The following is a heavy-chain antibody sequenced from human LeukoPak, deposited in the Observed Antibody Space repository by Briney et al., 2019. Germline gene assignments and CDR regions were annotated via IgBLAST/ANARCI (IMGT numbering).Heavy chain of an antibody. D-gene: IGHD4-17*01. CDR3: ARTDYGGYWFDP. V-gene: IGHV1-69*02. J-gene: IGHJ5*02. Sequence: ASVKVSCKASGGTFSSYTISWVRQAPGQGLEWMGRIIPILGIANYAQKYQGRVTITADKSTSTAYMELSSPRSEDTAEYYCARTDYGGYWFDPWGQGTLVTVSS. CDR2: IIPILGIA. CDR1: GGTFSSYT.